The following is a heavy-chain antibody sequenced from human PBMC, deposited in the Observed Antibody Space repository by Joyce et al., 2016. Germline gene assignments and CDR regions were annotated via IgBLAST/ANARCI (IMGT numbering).Heavy chain of an antibody. D-gene: IGHD1-14*01. Sequence: QVQLVESGGGVVQPGRSLSLSCAASGFTFSIYGMHWVRQATGKGLGWWAVIWYEGSDKHYADSVKGRFTISRDDPKNTLYLQMNSLRAEDTAVYYWASNRNSNDGMDVWGQGTTVTVSS. CDR1: GFTFSIYG. CDR2: IWYEGSDK. V-gene: IGHV3-33*01. CDR3: ASNRNSNDGMDV. J-gene: IGHJ6*02.